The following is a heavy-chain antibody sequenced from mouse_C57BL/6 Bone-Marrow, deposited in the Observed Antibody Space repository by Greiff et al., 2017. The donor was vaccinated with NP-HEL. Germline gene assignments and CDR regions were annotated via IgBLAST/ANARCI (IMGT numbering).Heavy chain of an antibody. CDR1: GFSFSSYG. CDR2: ISSGGSYT. J-gene: IGHJ3*01. Sequence: EVQLVESGGDLVKPGGSLKLSCAASGFSFSSYGMSWVRQPPDKRLEWVASISSGGSYTYYPDSVKGRFTISRDNAKKTLYLQMSSLTSEDTVMYYCERTQLRSLAGFAYWCRGTLVTVTA. CDR3: ERTQLRSLAGFAY. D-gene: IGHD3-2*02. V-gene: IGHV5-6*01.